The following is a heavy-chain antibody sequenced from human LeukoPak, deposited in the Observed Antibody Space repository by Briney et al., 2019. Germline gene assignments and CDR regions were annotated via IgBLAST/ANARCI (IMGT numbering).Heavy chain of an antibody. J-gene: IGHJ4*02. CDR3: ARHPAGDSGRFDY. Sequence: SETLSLTCSVSGGSISSNRYYWDWIRQSPKKRLEWSGNVYYSGSSFYNPSLRSRVTISIDTSKSQFSLKLSSVTAADTAVYYCARHPAGDSGRFDYWGQGTLVTVAS. CDR2: VYYSGSS. D-gene: IGHD1-26*01. V-gene: IGHV4-39*01. CDR1: GGSISSNRYY.